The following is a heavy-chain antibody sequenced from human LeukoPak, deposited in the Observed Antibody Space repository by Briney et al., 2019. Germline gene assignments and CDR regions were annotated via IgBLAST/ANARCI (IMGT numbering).Heavy chain of an antibody. Sequence: GGSLTLSCAASGFTLSSYALSWVRQAPGKGLDWVSALSAGGGSTYYADSVKGRFTISRDNSKNTLYLQMNSLRAEDTAVYYCARDEYGDYGCDRWGQGTLVTVSS. V-gene: IGHV3-23*01. J-gene: IGHJ5*02. CDR2: LSAGGGST. CDR1: GFTLSSYA. CDR3: ARDEYGDYGCDR. D-gene: IGHD4-17*01.